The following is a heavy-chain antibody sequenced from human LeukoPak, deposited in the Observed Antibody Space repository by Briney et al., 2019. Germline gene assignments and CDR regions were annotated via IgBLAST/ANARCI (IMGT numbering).Heavy chain of an antibody. Sequence: SETLSLTCTVSGGSISSGTYYWGWIRQPPGKGLEGIGSIYHSGGTYYNPSLKSRVTISVDTSKNQFSLRLSSLTAADTALYYCARDRKYYYHMDVWGKGTTVTVSS. CDR2: IYHSGGT. D-gene: IGHD1-14*01. CDR1: GGSISSGTYY. J-gene: IGHJ6*03. V-gene: IGHV4-39*07. CDR3: ARDRKYYYHMDV.